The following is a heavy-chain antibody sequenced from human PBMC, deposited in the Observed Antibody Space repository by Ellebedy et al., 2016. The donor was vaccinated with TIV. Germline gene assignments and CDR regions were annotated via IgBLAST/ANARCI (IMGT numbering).Heavy chain of an antibody. CDR1: GGSISNYY. CDR2: VNHSGST. CDR3: ARHGELLWGTLGY. V-gene: IGHV4-34*01. D-gene: IGHD1-26*01. J-gene: IGHJ4*02. Sequence: SETLSLTCTVSGGSISNYYWTWIRQPPGKGLEWIGEVNHSGSTAYNPSLKSRVTISVDTSKNQFSLKLSSVTAADTAVYYCARHGELLWGTLGYWGQGTLVTVSS.